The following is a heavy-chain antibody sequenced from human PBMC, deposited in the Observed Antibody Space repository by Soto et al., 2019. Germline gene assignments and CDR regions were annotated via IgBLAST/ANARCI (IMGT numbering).Heavy chain of an antibody. J-gene: IGHJ5*02. CDR2: IYYSGST. CDR1: GGSISSSSYY. V-gene: IGHV4-39*01. CDR3: AGSIVVVPAAKFRGWFDP. Sequence: SETLSLTCTVSGGSISSSSYYWGWIRQPPGKGLEWIGSIYYSGSTYYNPSLKSRVTISVDTSKNQFSLKLSSVTAADTAVYYCAGSIVVVPAAKFRGWFDPWGQGTLVTVSS. D-gene: IGHD2-2*01.